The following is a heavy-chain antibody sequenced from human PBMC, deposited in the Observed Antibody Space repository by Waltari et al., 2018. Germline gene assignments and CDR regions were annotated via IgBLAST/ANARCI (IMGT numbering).Heavy chain of an antibody. Sequence: QVQLVESGGGVVQPGRSLRLSCAASGFTFSSYGMHWVRQAPGKGLGWVAVISYDGSNKYYADSVKGRFTISRDNSKNTLYLQMNSLRAEDTAVYYCAKLSGTTMGFDYWGQGTLVTVSS. D-gene: IGHD1-7*01. J-gene: IGHJ4*02. CDR2: ISYDGSNK. V-gene: IGHV3-30*18. CDR1: GFTFSSYG. CDR3: AKLSGTTMGFDY.